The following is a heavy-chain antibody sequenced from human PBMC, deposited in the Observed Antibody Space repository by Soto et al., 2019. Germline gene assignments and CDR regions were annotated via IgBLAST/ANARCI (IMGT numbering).Heavy chain of an antibody. D-gene: IGHD7-27*01. Sequence: EVQLVESGGGLVQPGRSLRLSCPASGFTFDDYAMHWVRKAPGNGLEWVSGISWNSGIIAYADSVRVRFTISRENAKNSRYIQMNSMIGEKTALYLLSIALNWGAGYYFDLWGRGTLVTVSS. CDR2: ISWNSGII. CDR1: GFTFDDYA. J-gene: IGHJ2*01. CDR3: SIALNWGAGYYFDL. V-gene: IGHV3-9*01.